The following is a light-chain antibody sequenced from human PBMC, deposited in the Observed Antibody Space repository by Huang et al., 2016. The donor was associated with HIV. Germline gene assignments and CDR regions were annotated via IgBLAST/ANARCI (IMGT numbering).Light chain of an antibody. CDR1: QSISSY. J-gene: IGKJ4*01. V-gene: IGKV1-39*01. CDR3: QQRYSTLT. Sequence: DIQMTQSPSSLSASVGDRVTITCRASQSISSYLNWYQQKPGKAPKLLSYATSRLQRGVPSSCSGSGSGTDFTLIISSLQPEQFSTYYCQQRYSTLTFGGGPKVEIK. CDR2: ATS.